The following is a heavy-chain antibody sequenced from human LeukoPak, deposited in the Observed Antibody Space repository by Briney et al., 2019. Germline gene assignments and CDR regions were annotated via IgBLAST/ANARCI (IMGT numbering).Heavy chain of an antibody. CDR3: VTSWNRQQRDY. D-gene: IGHD1-1*01. Sequence: MAGGSLRLSCAASGFTFSSYSMTWVRQAPGKGLEWVSSISSSSSYIYYADSVKGRFTISRDNAKNSLYLQMNSLRAEDTAVYYCVTSWNRQQRDYWGQGILVTVSS. V-gene: IGHV3-21*01. CDR1: GFTFSSYS. J-gene: IGHJ4*02. CDR2: ISSSSSYI.